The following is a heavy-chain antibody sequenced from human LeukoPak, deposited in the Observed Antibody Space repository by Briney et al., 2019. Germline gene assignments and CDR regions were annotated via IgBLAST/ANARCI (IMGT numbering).Heavy chain of an antibody. CDR3: ARDGSYSSGWHTFDY. CDR2: IYYSGST. Sequence: SETLSLTCTVSGGSISSYYWSWIRQPPGKGLEWIGYIYYSGSTYYNPSLKSRVTISVDTSKNQFSLKLSSVTAADTAVYYCARDGSYSSGWHTFDYWGQGTLVTVSS. CDR1: GGSISSYY. J-gene: IGHJ4*02. D-gene: IGHD6-19*01. V-gene: IGHV4-59*01.